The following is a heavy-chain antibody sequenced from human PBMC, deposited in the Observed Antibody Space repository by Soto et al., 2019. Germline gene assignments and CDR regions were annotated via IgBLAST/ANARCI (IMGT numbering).Heavy chain of an antibody. CDR2: VFGNGAGTP. V-gene: IGHV4-4*07. D-gene: IGHD2-15*01. CDR3: ASDLPPYGGRRSPPTGAFED. J-gene: IGHJ4*02. Sequence: QVQLQESGPGLVRSSETLSLTCSVSGGSFTGDYWSWIRQPAGKGLQWIGRVFGNGAGTPIYNSLLKGRVRMSADPSKRQFSLTVTSVTAADTAVYYCASDLPPYGGRRSPPTGAFEDWGQGIMVTVSS. CDR1: GGSFTGDY.